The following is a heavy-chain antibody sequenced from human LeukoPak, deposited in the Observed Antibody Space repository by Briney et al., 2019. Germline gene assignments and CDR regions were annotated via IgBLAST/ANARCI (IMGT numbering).Heavy chain of an antibody. CDR3: ARGQQPGIAAAGHDY. Sequence: ASVKVSCKASGYTFTSYYMHWVRQAPGQGLEWMGIINPSGGSTSYAQKFQGRVTMTRDTSTSTVYMELSSLRSEDTAVYYCARGQQPGIAAAGHDYWGQGTLVTVSS. J-gene: IGHJ4*02. CDR2: INPSGGST. V-gene: IGHV1-46*01. CDR1: GYTFTSYY. D-gene: IGHD6-13*01.